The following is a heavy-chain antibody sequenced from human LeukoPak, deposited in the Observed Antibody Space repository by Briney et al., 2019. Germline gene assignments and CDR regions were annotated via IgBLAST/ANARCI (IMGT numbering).Heavy chain of an antibody. CDR1: GFTFSSYA. Sequence: GGSLRLSCAASGFTFSSYAMSWVRQAPGEGMEWVSAISGSGGSTYYADSVKGRFTISRDNSKNTLYLQMNSPRAEDTAVYYCAKDVSLNYYDSSGAVDYWGQGTLVTVSS. D-gene: IGHD3-22*01. CDR2: ISGSGGST. J-gene: IGHJ4*02. V-gene: IGHV3-23*01. CDR3: AKDVSLNYYDSSGAVDY.